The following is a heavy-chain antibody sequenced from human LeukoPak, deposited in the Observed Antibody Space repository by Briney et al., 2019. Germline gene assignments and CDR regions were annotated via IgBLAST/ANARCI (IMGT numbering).Heavy chain of an antibody. J-gene: IGHJ4*02. CDR1: RFTFKSYP. V-gene: IGHV3-30-3*01. Sequence: PGGSLRRYCAASRFTFKSYPMHWLGQAPGKEREGVAVLSTDGSDKHYRDSVKGRFTISRDNSKNTLYLQMNSLRAEDTAVYYCVRDSAVAAADYYFDYWGQGTLVTVSP. D-gene: IGHD2-15*01. CDR3: VRDSAVAAADYYFDY. CDR2: LSTDGSDK.